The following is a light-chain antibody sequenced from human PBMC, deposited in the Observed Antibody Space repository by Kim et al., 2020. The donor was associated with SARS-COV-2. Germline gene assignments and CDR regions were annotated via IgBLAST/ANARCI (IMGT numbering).Light chain of an antibody. Sequence: EIVMTQSPASLSLSPGESGTLSCRASQSVRTNLAWYQQRPGQAPRLLFHGSSTRATDLPARFRGSGSGTEFTLTISSLQSEDFAVYYCQQYNTGPYTFGQGTKLEI. V-gene: IGKV3-15*01. CDR3: QQYNTGPYT. J-gene: IGKJ2*01. CDR1: QSVRTN. CDR2: GSS.